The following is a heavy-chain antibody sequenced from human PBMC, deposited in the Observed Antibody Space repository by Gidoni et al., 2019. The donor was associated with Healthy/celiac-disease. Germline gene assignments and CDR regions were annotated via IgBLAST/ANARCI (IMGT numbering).Heavy chain of an antibody. D-gene: IGHD4-17*01. CDR3: ARGGTTVTSYYYYGMDV. J-gene: IGHJ6*02. CDR1: GGSFSGYY. Sequence: QVQRQQWGAGLLKPSETLSLTCAVYGGSFSGYYWSGIRQPPGKGLEWIGEINHSGSTNYNPSLKSRVTISVDTSQNQFSLKLSSGTAADTAVYYCARGGTTVTSYYYYGMDVWGQGTTVTISS. CDR2: INHSGST. V-gene: IGHV4-34*01.